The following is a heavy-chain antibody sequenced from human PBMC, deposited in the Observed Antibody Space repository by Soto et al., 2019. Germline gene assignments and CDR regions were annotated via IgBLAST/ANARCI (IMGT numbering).Heavy chain of an antibody. CDR1: GGSFSGYY. CDR3: ARGGGTNWFDP. D-gene: IGHD1-1*01. Sequence: SETLSLTCAVYGGSFSGYYWSWIRQPPGKGLEWIGEINHSGSTNYNPSLKSRVTISVDTSKNQFSLKLSSVTAADTAVYYCARGGGTNWFDPWGQGTLVTVSS. V-gene: IGHV4-34*01. CDR2: INHSGST. J-gene: IGHJ5*02.